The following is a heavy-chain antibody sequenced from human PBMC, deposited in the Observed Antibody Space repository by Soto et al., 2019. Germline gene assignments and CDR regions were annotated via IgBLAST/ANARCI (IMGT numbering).Heavy chain of an antibody. Sequence: EVKLLQSGGGAGQPGGSLRLPCAAAGFTFRNYAMNWVRQAPGKGLELVSSINSNGGSAYYADSVKGRFTISRDNSKNTLYLLINSMRDEDTAVYYCARGYCSAVGCYVHYYFGFDVWGQGTTVTVSS. CDR1: GFTFRNYA. V-gene: IGHV3-23*01. CDR2: INSNGGSA. J-gene: IGHJ6*02. D-gene: IGHD2-15*01. CDR3: ARGYCSAVGCYVHYYFGFDV.